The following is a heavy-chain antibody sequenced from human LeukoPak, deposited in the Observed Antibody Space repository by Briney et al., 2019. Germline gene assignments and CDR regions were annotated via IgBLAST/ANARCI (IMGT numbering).Heavy chain of an antibody. V-gene: IGHV4-59*01. J-gene: IGHJ3*02. D-gene: IGHD3-10*01. Sequence: PETLSLTCSVYGGSISSYYWSWIRQPPGKGLEWIGYIYYSGSTNYNPSLKSRVTISVDTSKNQFSLKLSSVTAADTAVYYCARVTLRGVYPDAFDIWGQGTMVTVSS. CDR2: IYYSGST. CDR3: ARVTLRGVYPDAFDI. CDR1: GGSISSYY.